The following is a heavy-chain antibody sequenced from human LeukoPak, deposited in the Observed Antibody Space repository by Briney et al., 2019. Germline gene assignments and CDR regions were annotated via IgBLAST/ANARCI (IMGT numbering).Heavy chain of an antibody. J-gene: IGHJ4*02. D-gene: IGHD3-22*01. CDR2: MKPDGSAK. V-gene: IGHV3-7*01. CDR1: GFTFNNYW. Sequence: GGSLRLSCTASGFTFNNYWMTWVRQAPGKGLEWVAKMKPDGSAKYYVDSVKGRFTISRDNAKNSLYLQMNGLRGEDTAVYYCARVVDSSNWYFDSWGQGTLVTVSS. CDR3: ARVVDSSNWYFDS.